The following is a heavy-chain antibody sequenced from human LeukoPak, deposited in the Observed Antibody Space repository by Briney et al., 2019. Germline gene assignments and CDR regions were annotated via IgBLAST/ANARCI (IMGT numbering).Heavy chain of an antibody. CDR2: IIPILGIA. CDR1: GGTFSSYA. J-gene: IGHJ4*02. CDR3: ARSTVAGTVNFDY. V-gene: IGHV1-69*04. D-gene: IGHD6-19*01. Sequence: SVKVSCKASGGTFSSYAISWVRQAPGQGLEWMGRIIPILGIANYAQKFQGRVTITADKSTSTAYMELSSLRSEDTAVYYCARSTVAGTVNFDYWGQGTLVTVSS.